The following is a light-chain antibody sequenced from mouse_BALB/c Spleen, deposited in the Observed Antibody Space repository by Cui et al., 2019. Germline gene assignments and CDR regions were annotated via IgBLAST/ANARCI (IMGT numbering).Light chain of an antibody. CDR1: QTIRTW. J-gene: IGKJ2*01. CDR2: AAT. V-gene: IGKV12-98*01. Sequence: EIQTTQSSASQSASLGESVTITCSPSQTIRTWLAWDQQKTGKAPQLLIYAATRLGDGVPSRFSGSGTGTKFSIKISSLQAEDFVSYYCQQLYSTPYTFGGGTKLEIK. CDR3: QQLYSTPYT.